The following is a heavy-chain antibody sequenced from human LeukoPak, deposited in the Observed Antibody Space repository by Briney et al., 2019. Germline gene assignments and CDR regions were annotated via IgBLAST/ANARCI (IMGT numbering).Heavy chain of an antibody. Sequence: PGGSLRLSCAASGFTFSSYAMHWVRQAPGKGLEWVAVISYDGSNKYYADSVKGRFTISRDNSKNTLYLQMNSLRAEDTAVYYCARGTAEYFQHWGQGTLVTVSS. CDR2: ISYDGSNK. CDR3: ARGTAEYFQH. J-gene: IGHJ1*01. V-gene: IGHV3-30-3*01. CDR1: GFTFSSYA.